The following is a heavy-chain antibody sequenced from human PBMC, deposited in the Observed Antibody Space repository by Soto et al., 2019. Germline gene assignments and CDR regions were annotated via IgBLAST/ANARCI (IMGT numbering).Heavy chain of an antibody. J-gene: IGHJ4*02. CDR1: GGSISSGDYY. Sequence: SETLSLTCTVSGGSISSGDYYWSWIRQPPGKGLEWIGYIYYSGSTSYNPSLKSRVTISVDTSKNQFSLKLSSVTAADTAVYYCARGRAIFGVLPYTRVLAYFDFWGQGTLVTVSS. V-gene: IGHV4-30-4*01. CDR3: ARGRAIFGVLPYTRVLAYFDF. CDR2: IYYSGST. D-gene: IGHD3-3*01.